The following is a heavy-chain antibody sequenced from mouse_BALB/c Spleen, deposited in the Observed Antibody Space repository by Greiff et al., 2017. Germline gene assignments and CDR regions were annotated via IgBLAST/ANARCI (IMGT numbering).Heavy chain of an antibody. D-gene: IGHD2-2*01. J-gene: IGHJ3*01. CDR1: GFTFSSYG. V-gene: IGHV5-6*01. Sequence: EVQVVESGGDLVKPGGSLKLSCAASGFTFSSYGMSWVRQTPDKRLEWVATISSGGSYTYYPDSVKGRFTISRDNAKNTLYLQMSSLKSEDTAMYYCARHSYGYDEGFAYWGQGTLVTVSA. CDR3: ARHSYGYDEGFAY. CDR2: ISSGGSYT.